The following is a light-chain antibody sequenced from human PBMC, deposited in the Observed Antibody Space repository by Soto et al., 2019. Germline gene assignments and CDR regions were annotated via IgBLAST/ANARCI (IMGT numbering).Light chain of an antibody. CDR3: QQYNNWPRT. CDR1: QSISRS. Sequence: EIVLTQSPAILSVSPGERATLSCRASQSISRSLAWYQQKPGQAPRLLISDASTRATGIPARFSGSGSGTEFTLTINSLQSEDFAVYYCQQYNNWPRTFGQGIMVDIK. V-gene: IGKV3-15*01. J-gene: IGKJ1*01. CDR2: DAS.